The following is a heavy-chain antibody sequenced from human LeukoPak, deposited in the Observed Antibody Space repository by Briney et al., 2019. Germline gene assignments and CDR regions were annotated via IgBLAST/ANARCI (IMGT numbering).Heavy chain of an antibody. J-gene: IGHJ4*02. V-gene: IGHV3-33*01. CDR3: ARDSVGIPTDFDF. CDR1: GFMFSDYG. Sequence: GGSLRLSCAASGFMFSDYGMHWVRQAPGKGLEWVAVIWNNGNNRYADSVRGWFTISRDDSKSTLYLQMDSLRVDDTAVYFCARDSVGIPTDFDFWGQGTLVTVSS. D-gene: IGHD1-26*01. CDR2: IWNNGNNR.